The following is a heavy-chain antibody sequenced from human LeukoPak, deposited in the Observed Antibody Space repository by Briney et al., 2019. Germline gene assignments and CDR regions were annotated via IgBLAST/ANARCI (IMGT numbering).Heavy chain of an antibody. D-gene: IGHD1-7*01. J-gene: IGHJ5*02. CDR3: ARGVDNWNYDWFDP. CDR2: IHYSGST. Sequence: RASETLSLTCTVSGGSISGYYWNWIRQPPGKGLEWIGYIHYSGSTNYNPSLRSRVTMSQDTSKNQFSLKLSSVTAADTAVYYCARGVDNWNYDWFDPWGQGTLVTVSS. V-gene: IGHV4-59*08. CDR1: GGSISGYY.